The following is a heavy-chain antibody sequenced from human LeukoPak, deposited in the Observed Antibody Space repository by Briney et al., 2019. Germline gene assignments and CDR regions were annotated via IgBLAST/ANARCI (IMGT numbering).Heavy chain of an antibody. V-gene: IGHV3-53*01. CDR1: GFTVSSNY. J-gene: IGHJ6*02. Sequence: GGSLRLSCAASGFTVSSNYMSWVRQAPGKGLEWVSVIYSGGNTYYADSVKGRFTISRDNSKNTLYLQMNSLRAEDTAVYYCAVEVVPAATYGMDVWGQGTTVTVSS. CDR3: AVEVVPAATYGMDV. CDR2: IYSGGNT. D-gene: IGHD2-2*01.